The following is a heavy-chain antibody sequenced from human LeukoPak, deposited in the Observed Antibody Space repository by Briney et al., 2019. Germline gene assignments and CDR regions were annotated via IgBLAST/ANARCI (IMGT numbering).Heavy chain of an antibody. CDR1: GGSISRSNW. CDR3: ARGPEGITIFGVVTTHGNFDY. V-gene: IGHV4-4*02. J-gene: IGHJ4*02. CDR2: IYHSGST. Sequence: SGTLSLTCAVSGGSISRSNWWSWVRQPPGKGLEWIGEIYHSGSTNYNPSLKSRVTISVDKSKNQFSLKLSSVTAADTAVYYCARGPEGITIFGVVTTHGNFDYWGQGTLVTVSS. D-gene: IGHD3-3*01.